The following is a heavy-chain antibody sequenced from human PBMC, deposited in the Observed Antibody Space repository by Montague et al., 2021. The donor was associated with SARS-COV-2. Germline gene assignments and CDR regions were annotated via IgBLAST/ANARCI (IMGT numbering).Heavy chain of an antibody. Sequence: SETLSLTCTVSGGSISPYYWSWIRQSPGKGLGCIGYTSYSGSTDYNPSLKSRVTMSIDTSKNQFSLKLSSVTAADTAVYYCARWGEYYDSPYYYYAMDVWGQGTTVTVSS. CDR3: ARWGEYYDSPYYYYAMDV. J-gene: IGHJ6*02. CDR1: GGSISPYY. D-gene: IGHD3-3*01. V-gene: IGHV4-59*12. CDR2: TSYSGST.